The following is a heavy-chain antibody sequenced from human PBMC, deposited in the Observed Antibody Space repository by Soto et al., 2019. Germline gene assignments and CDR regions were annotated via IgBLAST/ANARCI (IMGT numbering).Heavy chain of an antibody. D-gene: IGHD1-26*01. V-gene: IGHV1-69*01. CDR3: ARERTRPQWERLFELDY. J-gene: IGHJ4*02. CDR1: GGTFSSYA. Sequence: QVQLVQSGAEVKKPGSSVKVSCKASGGTFSSYAISWVRQAPGQGLEWMGGIIPIFGTANYAQKFQGRVTITADESTSTAYMELSSLRSEDTAVYYCARERTRPQWERLFELDYWGQGTLVTVSS. CDR2: IIPIFGTA.